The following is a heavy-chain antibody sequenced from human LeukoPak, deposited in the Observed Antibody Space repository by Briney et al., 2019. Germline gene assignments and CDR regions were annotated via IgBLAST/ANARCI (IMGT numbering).Heavy chain of an antibody. CDR3: ARGLILTGSAPFDY. Sequence: ASVKVSCKASGYTFTNYYIHCMRQAPGQGLEWIGVILPSGGSTSYAQKFQGRVTMTRDMSTNTVYMVLSSLRSEDTAVYYCARGLILTGSAPFDYWGQGTLVTVSS. CDR2: ILPSGGST. V-gene: IGHV1-46*01. J-gene: IGHJ4*02. CDR1: GYTFTNYY. D-gene: IGHD3-9*01.